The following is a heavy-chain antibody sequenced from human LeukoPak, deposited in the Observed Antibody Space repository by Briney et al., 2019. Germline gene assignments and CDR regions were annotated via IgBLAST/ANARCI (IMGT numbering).Heavy chain of an antibody. J-gene: IGHJ5*02. CDR2: ISVYNGVT. V-gene: IGHV1-18*01. Sequence: ASVKVSCKTSGFTFTRHGISWVRQAPGQRLEWMAWISVYNGVTNYAQKLQGRVTLTTDTSTSTAYMELRSLTSDDTAVYYCAKPISGGLAVTADWFRPWGQGTLVVVSS. D-gene: IGHD6-19*01. CDR3: AKPISGGLAVTADWFRP. CDR1: GFTFTRHG.